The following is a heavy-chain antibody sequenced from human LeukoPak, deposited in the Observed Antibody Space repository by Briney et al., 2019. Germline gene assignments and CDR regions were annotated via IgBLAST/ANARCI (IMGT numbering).Heavy chain of an antibody. J-gene: IGHJ4*02. CDR2: ISSSGSTI. D-gene: IGHD4-17*01. CDR3: ARDQDDYEFPDY. CDR1: GFTFSDYY. V-gene: IGHV3-11*01. Sequence: PGGSLTLSCAASGFTFSDYYMSWVRQAPGKGLEWISYISSSGSTIYYADSVYGRFTISRANAKNSLYLQMNSLRAEDAAVYYCARDQDDYEFPDYWGQGTLVTVSS.